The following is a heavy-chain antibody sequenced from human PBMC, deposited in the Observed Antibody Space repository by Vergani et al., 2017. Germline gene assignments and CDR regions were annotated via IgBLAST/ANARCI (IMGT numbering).Heavy chain of an antibody. J-gene: IGHJ6*03. D-gene: IGHD3-16*02. CDR2: IIPIFGTA. Sequence: QVQLVQSGAEVKKPGASVKVSCKASGYTFTSYGISWVRQAPGQGLEWMGGIIPIFGTANYAQKFQGRVTITADESTSTAYMELSSLRSEDTAVYYCARVSQDTNYYYYMDVWGKGTTVTVSS. CDR3: ARVSQDTNYYYYMDV. CDR1: GYTFTSYG. V-gene: IGHV1-69*13.